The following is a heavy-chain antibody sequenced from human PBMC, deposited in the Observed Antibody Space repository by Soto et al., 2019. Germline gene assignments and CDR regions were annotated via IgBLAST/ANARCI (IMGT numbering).Heavy chain of an antibody. CDR3: ARLCPFSGWYSTCRTDY. D-gene: IGHD6-19*01. V-gene: IGHV5-10-1*01. Sequence: GESLKISCKGSGYSFTSYWISWVRQMPGKGLEWMGRIDPSDSYTNYSPSFQGHVTISADKSISTAYLQWSSLKASDTAMYYCARLCPFSGWYSTCRTDYWGQGTLVTVSS. CDR2: IDPSDSYT. CDR1: GYSFTSYW. J-gene: IGHJ4*02.